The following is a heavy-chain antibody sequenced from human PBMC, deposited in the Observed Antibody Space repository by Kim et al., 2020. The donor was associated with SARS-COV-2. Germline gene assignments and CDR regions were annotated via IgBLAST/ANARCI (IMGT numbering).Heavy chain of an antibody. J-gene: IGHJ4*02. D-gene: IGHD6-19*01. CDR3: ASSGSGWYYFDY. Sequence: FYTDSVKGRFTISRDNGKNRVYLQLNSLRAEDTALYYCASSGSGWYYFDYWGQGTLVAVSS. V-gene: IGHV3-23*01.